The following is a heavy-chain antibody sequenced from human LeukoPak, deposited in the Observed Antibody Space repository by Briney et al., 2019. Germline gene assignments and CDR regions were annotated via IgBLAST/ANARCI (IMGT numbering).Heavy chain of an antibody. CDR3: ARVEQQPNFDY. D-gene: IGHD6-13*01. Sequence: PSETLSLTCTVSGGSISSSSYYWGWIRQPPGKGLEWIGSIYYSGSTYYNPSLKSRVTISVDTSKNQFSLKLSSVTAADTAVYYCARVEQQPNFDYWGQGTLVTVSS. CDR1: GGSISSSSYY. V-gene: IGHV4-39*07. J-gene: IGHJ4*02. CDR2: IYYSGST.